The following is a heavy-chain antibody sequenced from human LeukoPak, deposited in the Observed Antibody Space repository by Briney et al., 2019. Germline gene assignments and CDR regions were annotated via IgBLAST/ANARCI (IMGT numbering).Heavy chain of an antibody. CDR1: GFTFSSYW. CDR2: IKQDGSEK. D-gene: IGHD3-16*01. CDR3: ARVMHSWVEPGGVYFDY. V-gene: IGHV3-7*04. J-gene: IGHJ4*02. Sequence: GGSLRLSCAASGFTFSSYWMSWVRQAPGKGLEWVANIKQDGSEKYYVDSVKGRFTISRDNAKNSLYLQMNSLRAEDTAVYYCARVMHSWVEPGGVYFDYWGQGTLVTVSS.